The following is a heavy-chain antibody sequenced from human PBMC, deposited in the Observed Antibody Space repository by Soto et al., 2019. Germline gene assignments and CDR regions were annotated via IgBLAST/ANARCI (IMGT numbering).Heavy chain of an antibody. D-gene: IGHD5-18*01. CDR1: GYTFTSYG. Sequence: ASVKVSCKASGYTFTSYGISWVRQAPGQGLEWMGWISAYNGNTNYAQKLQGRVTMTTDTSTSTAYMELRSLRSDDTAVYYCARGIQLWPLDYYYGMDVWGQGTTVTVSS. V-gene: IGHV1-18*01. J-gene: IGHJ6*02. CDR3: ARGIQLWPLDYYYGMDV. CDR2: ISAYNGNT.